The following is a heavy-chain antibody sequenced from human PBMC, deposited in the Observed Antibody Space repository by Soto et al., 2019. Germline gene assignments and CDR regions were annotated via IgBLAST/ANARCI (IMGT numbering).Heavy chain of an antibody. D-gene: IGHD2-15*01. CDR2: IIPILGIA. J-gene: IGHJ4*02. Sequence: GASVKVSCKASGGTFSSYIISWVRQAPGQGLEWMGRIIPILGIANYAQKFQGRVTITADKSTSTAYMELSSLRSEDTAVYYCARDSRYCSGGSCHRKLDYWGQGTLVTV. CDR3: ARDSRYCSGGSCHRKLDY. V-gene: IGHV1-69*04. CDR1: GGTFSSYI.